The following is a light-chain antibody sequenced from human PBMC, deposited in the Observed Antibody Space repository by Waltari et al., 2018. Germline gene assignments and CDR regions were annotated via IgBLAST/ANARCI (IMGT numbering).Light chain of an antibody. J-gene: IGLJ2*01. Sequence: SYELTQPPSVSVSPGQTARITCSGDALPKQNAYWYRQKPGQAPVLVIYKDSERLSGIPERFSGSSSRKTVTLTISGVQAEDEADYYWQSADSSGTYVVFGGGTKLTVL. CDR1: ALPKQN. V-gene: IGLV3-25*03. CDR2: KDS. CDR3: QSADSSGTYVV.